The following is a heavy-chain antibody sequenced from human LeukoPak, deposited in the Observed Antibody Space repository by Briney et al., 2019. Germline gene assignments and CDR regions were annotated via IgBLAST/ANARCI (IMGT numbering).Heavy chain of an antibody. Sequence: GGSLRLSCAASGFTFSSYAMSWVRQAPGKGLEWVSAISGSGGSTYYADFVKGRFTISRDNSKNTLYLQMNSLRAEDTAVYYCAKDLWFGELLSVIIDYWGQGTLVTVSS. CDR3: AKDLWFGELLSVIIDY. CDR1: GFTFSSYA. J-gene: IGHJ4*02. CDR2: ISGSGGST. D-gene: IGHD3-10*01. V-gene: IGHV3-23*01.